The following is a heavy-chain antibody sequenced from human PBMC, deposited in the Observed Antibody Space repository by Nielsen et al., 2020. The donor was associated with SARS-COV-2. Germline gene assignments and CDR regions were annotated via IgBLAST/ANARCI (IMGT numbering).Heavy chain of an antibody. J-gene: IGHJ6*02. V-gene: IGHV3-9*01. CDR1: GFTFDDYA. Sequence: GGSLRLSCAASGFTFDDYAMHWVRQAPGKGLEWVSGISWNSGSIGYADSVKGRFTISRDNAKNSLYLQMNSLRAEDKALYYCAKESRISISSSTSNYYYYYGMDVWGQGTTVTVSS. CDR2: ISWNSGSI. D-gene: IGHD2-2*01. CDR3: AKESRISISSSTSNYYYYYGMDV.